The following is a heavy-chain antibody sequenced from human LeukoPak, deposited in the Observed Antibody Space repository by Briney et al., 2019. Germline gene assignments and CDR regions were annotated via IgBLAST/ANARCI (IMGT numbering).Heavy chain of an antibody. V-gene: IGHV4-59*01. D-gene: IGHD3-22*01. CDR3: AKSGRRYYDSSGYYDSDFDY. J-gene: IGHJ4*02. CDR2: IYYSGST. Sequence: SETLSLTCSVSGGSISSYYWSWIRQPPGKGLEWVGYIYYSGSTNYNPSLKSRITISVDTSKNQFSLKLSSVTAADTAVYYCAKSGRRYYDSSGYYDSDFDYWGQGTLVTVSS. CDR1: GGSISSYY.